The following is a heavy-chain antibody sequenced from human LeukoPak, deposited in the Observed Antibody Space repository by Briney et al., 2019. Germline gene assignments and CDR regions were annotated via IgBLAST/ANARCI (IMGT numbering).Heavy chain of an antibody. V-gene: IGHV3-9*01. CDR2: ISWNSGSI. CDR1: GFTFDDYA. D-gene: IGHD5-18*01. Sequence: AGGSLRLSCAASGFTFDDYAMHWVRQAPGKGLGWVSGISWNSGSIGYADSVKGRFTISRDNAKNSLYLQMNSLRAEDTALYYCAKATVDTAMDHFDYWGQGTLVTVSS. J-gene: IGHJ4*02. CDR3: AKATVDTAMDHFDY.